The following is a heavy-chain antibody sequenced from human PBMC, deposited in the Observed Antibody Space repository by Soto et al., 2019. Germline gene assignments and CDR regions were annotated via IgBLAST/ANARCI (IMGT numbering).Heavy chain of an antibody. Sequence: SVKVSCKASGGTFSSYAISWVRQAPGRGLEWMGGIIPIFGTANYAQKFQGRVTITADESTSTAYMELSSLRSEDTAVYYCAESRTRWSTLYYGMDVWGQGTAVTVSS. V-gene: IGHV1-69*13. CDR1: GGTFSSYA. D-gene: IGHD2-15*01. CDR2: IIPIFGTA. J-gene: IGHJ6*02. CDR3: AESRTRWSTLYYGMDV.